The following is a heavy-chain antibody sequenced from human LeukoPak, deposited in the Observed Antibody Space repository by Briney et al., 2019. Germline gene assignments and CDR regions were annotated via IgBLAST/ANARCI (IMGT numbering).Heavy chain of an antibody. V-gene: IGHV3-48*03. Sequence: PGGSLRLSCAVSGFTFSSFEVSWVRQAPGKGLEWVSYISSTGIDRRYADSVKGRFAISRDNADNSLYLQMNSLRAEDTAVYFCARGGITSQPRGYYFDYWGQGTLVTVSS. CDR1: GFTFSSFE. CDR2: ISSTGIDR. J-gene: IGHJ4*02. CDR3: ARGGITSQPRGYYFDY. D-gene: IGHD1-14*01.